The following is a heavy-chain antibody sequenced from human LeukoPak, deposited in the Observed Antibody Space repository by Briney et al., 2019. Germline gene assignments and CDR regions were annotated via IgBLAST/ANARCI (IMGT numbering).Heavy chain of an antibody. CDR2: IYYSGTT. V-gene: IGHV4-39*01. CDR3: ASQSSGYDSPSH. D-gene: IGHD5-12*01. Sequence: SETLSLTCTVSGDSISNNGYYWGWIRQPPGKGLEWIAAIYYSGTTYYNPSLKSRATISIDTSKIQFSLKLTSVTAADTAVYYCASQSSGYDSPSHWGQGTLVTVSS. J-gene: IGHJ4*02. CDR1: GDSISNNGYY.